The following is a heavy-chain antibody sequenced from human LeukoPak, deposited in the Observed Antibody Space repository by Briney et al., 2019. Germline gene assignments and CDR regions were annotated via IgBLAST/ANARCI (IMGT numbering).Heavy chain of an antibody. CDR2: ISYDGSNK. CDR3: ARSVAVTTVLNFDY. Sequence: PGRSLRLSCAASGFTFSSYAMHWVRQAPGNGLEWVAVISYDGSNKYYADSVKGRFTIYRDSSKNTLYLQMNSLRAEDTAVYYCARSVAVTTVLNFDYWGRGTLVTVSS. V-gene: IGHV3-30*01. J-gene: IGHJ4*02. D-gene: IGHD4-11*01. CDR1: GFTFSSYA.